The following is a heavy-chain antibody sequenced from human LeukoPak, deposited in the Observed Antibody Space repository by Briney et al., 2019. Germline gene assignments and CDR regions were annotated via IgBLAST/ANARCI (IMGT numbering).Heavy chain of an antibody. CDR2: INTNGANT. CDR1: GFTFKSYA. V-gene: IGHV3-64*04. CDR3: ARVVYCSGGPRHIFAFDI. J-gene: IGHJ3*02. D-gene: IGHD2-15*01. Sequence: GGSLRLSCSASGFTFKSYAMHWVRQAPGKGLEYVSSINTNGANTYYADSVKGRFTISRDNSRNTVYVQMNSLTTEDTAVYYCARVVYCSGGPRHIFAFDIWGQGTMVTVSA.